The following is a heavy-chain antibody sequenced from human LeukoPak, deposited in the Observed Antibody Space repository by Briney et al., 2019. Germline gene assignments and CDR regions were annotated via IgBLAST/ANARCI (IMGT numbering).Heavy chain of an antibody. D-gene: IGHD4-11*01. CDR3: ERATTVTTFDY. V-gene: IGHV1-69*10. J-gene: IGHJ4*02. CDR2: IIPILGIA. Sequence: ASVKVSCKASGGTFSSYAISWVRQAPGQGLEWMGRIIPILGIAHYAQTFQGRVTITAEKSTSTAYMELSSLRSEDTAVYYCERATTVTTFDYWGQGTLVTVSS. CDR1: GGTFSSYA.